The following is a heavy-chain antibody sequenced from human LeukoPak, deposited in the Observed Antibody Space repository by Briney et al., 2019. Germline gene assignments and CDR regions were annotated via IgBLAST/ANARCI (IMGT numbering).Heavy chain of an antibody. CDR1: GFTFSSYA. J-gene: IGHJ3*02. CDR2: ISYDGSNK. D-gene: IGHD1/OR15-1a*01. CDR3: ASNKFRDDAFDI. Sequence: GGSLRLSCAASGFTFSSYAMHWVRQAPGEGLEWVAVISYDGSNKYYADSAKGRFTISRDNSKNTLYLQMNSLRAEDTAVYYCASNKFRDDAFDIWGQGTMVTVSS. V-gene: IGHV3-30-3*01.